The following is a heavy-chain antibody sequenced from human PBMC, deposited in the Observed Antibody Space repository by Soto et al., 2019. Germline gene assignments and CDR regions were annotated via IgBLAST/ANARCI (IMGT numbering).Heavy chain of an antibody. CDR1: GFTFDDYT. CDR2: ISWDGGST. CDR3: AKESIAARDYYYYGREV. D-gene: IGHD6-6*01. Sequence: PGGSLRLSCTASGFTFDDYTMHWVRQAPGKGLEWVSLISWDGGSTYYADSVKGRFTISRDNSKNSLYLQMNSLRTEDTALYYCAKESIAARDYYYYGREVWGQGTTVTVSS. V-gene: IGHV3-43*01. J-gene: IGHJ6*02.